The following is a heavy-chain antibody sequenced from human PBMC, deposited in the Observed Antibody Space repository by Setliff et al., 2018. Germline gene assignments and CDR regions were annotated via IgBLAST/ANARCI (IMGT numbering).Heavy chain of an antibody. CDR1: GGSISSYY. V-gene: IGHV4-59*01. CDR2: IYYSGST. Sequence: SETLSLTCTVSGGSISSYYWSWIRQPPGKGLEWIVYIYYSGSTNYNPSLKSRVTISVDTTKNQFSLKLSFVTAADTAVYYCARGSGYYYGAFDSWGQGTLVTVSS. J-gene: IGHJ4*02. CDR3: ARGSGYYYGAFDS. D-gene: IGHD3-22*01.